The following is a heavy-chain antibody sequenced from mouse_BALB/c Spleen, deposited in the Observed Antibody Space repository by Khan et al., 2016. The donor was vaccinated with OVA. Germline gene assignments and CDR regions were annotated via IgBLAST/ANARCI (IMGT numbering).Heavy chain of an antibody. CDR1: GYSFTDYI. D-gene: IGHD1-1*01. CDR2: IYPGSGSL. Sequence: QVRLQQSGPELVKPGASVKMSCKASGYSFTDYIISWVKQRAGQGLQWIGEIYPGSGSLYSNEKFKGKATLTADKSSNTAYMQLSGLTSEDSAVYFCTRRYYGSSYPGFAYWGQGTLVTVAA. CDR3: TRRYYGSSYPGFAY. J-gene: IGHJ3*01. V-gene: IGHV1-77*01.